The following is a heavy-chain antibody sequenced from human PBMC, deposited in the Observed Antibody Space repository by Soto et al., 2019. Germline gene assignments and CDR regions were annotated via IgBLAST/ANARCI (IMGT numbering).Heavy chain of an antibody. Sequence: HPGGSLRLSCSASGFMFSDYAMHWVRQAPGKGLEWVATVSSDGNRKYYATSVKGRFAISKDKSMGTLFLQMDSLGADDTAVYYCAKVQTSGRGGPFSCDIWGQGTMVTVSS. D-gene: IGHD6-19*01. CDR2: VSSDGNRK. CDR3: AKVQTSGRGGPFSCDI. V-gene: IGHV3-30*18. CDR1: GFMFSDYA. J-gene: IGHJ3*02.